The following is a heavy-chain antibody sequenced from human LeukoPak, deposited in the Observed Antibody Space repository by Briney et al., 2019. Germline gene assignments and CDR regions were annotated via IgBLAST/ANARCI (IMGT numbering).Heavy chain of an antibody. D-gene: IGHD6-19*01. CDR2: ISSSVSTI. V-gene: IGHV3-48*03. CDR3: ARGPIAVALYYYFDY. CDR1: GFTFSSYE. Sequence: GGSLRLSCAASGFTFSSYEMNWVRQAPGKGLEWDSYISSSVSTIYYADSVKGRFTLSRDNAKNSLYLQMNSLRAEDTSVYYCARGPIAVALYYYFDYWGQGTLVTVSS. J-gene: IGHJ4*02.